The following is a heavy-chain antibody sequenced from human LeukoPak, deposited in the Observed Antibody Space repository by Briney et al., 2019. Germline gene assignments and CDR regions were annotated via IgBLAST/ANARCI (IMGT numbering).Heavy chain of an antibody. CDR3: AREVRVGGALQY. CDR2: INPDGSNR. D-gene: IGHD1-26*01. CDR1: GLTFSTYR. J-gene: IGHJ4*02. Sequence: GGSLRLSCAAYGLTFSTYRMHWLPQAPGKERAWVARINPDGSNRTYTNSVQARVTISRDTAQDTLFLQMSSLGAEDTAVYYCAREVRVGGALQYWGQGTPVTVSS. V-gene: IGHV3-74*03.